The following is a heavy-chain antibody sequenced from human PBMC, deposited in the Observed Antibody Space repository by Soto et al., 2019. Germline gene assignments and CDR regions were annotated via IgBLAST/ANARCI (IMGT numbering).Heavy chain of an antibody. Sequence: GESLKISCKGSGYSFTSYWIGWVRQMPGKGLEWMGIIYPGDSDTRYSPSFQGQVTISADKSISTAYLQWSSLKASDTAMYYCARHHTVTFSEDRTGTTPIDYWGQGTLVTVSS. CDR3: ARHHTVTFSEDRTGTTPIDY. V-gene: IGHV5-51*01. D-gene: IGHD1-1*01. J-gene: IGHJ4*02. CDR2: IYPGDSDT. CDR1: GYSFTSYW.